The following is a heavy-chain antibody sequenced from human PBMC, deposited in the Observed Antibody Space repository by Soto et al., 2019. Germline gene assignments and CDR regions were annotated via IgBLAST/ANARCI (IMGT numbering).Heavy chain of an antibody. CDR1: GFTFSSYA. CDR2: ISGSGGST. V-gene: IGHV3-23*01. Sequence: GESLKISCAASGFTFSSYAMSWVRQAPGKGLEWVSAISGSGGSTYYADSVKGRFTISRDNSKNTLYLQMNSLRAEDTAVYYCAKVRDFWSGYDLYYFDYWGQGTLVTVSS. CDR3: AKVRDFWSGYDLYYFDY. D-gene: IGHD3-3*01. J-gene: IGHJ4*02.